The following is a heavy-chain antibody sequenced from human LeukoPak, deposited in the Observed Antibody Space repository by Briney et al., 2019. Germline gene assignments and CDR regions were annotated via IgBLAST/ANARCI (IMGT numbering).Heavy chain of an antibody. CDR1: GGSFSDYY. Sequence: SETLSLTCAVYGGSFSDYYWAWIRQPPGKGLEWIGEINHNGGINYNPSLKSRVTLSLDTSMNHVSLRLTSVTAADTGVYYCARGFLAHFYGLRSHDHWGQGTPVSVSS. D-gene: IGHD3-10*01. CDR2: INHNGGI. V-gene: IGHV4-34*01. CDR3: ARGFLAHFYGLRSHDH. J-gene: IGHJ1*01.